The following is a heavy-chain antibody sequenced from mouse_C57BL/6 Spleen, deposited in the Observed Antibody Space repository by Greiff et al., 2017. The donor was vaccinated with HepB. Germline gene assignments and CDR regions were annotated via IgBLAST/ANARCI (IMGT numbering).Heavy chain of an antibody. D-gene: IGHD1-1*01. V-gene: IGHV3-6*01. CDR2: ISYDGSN. Sequence: EVQLQESGPGLVKPSQSLSLTCSVTGYSITSGYYWNWIRQFPGNKLEWMGYISYDGSNNYNPSLKNRISITRDTSKNQFFLKLNSVTTEDTAAYYCAREEGYYYGSDAMDYWGQGTSVTVSS. J-gene: IGHJ4*01. CDR1: GYSITSGYY. CDR3: AREEGYYYGSDAMDY.